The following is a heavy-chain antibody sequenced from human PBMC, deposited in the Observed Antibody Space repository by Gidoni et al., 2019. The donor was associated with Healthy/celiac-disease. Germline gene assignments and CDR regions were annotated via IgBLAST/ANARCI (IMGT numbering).Heavy chain of an antibody. Sequence: QVQLVESGGGVVQPGRSLRLSCAASGFTFSSYGMHWVRQAPGKGLEWVAVISYDGSNKYYADSVKGRFTISRDNSKNTLYLQMNSLRAEDTAVYYCAKDAEAVPYYYYGMDVWGQGTTVTVSS. V-gene: IGHV3-30*18. CDR3: AKDAEAVPYYYYGMDV. D-gene: IGHD1-1*01. CDR2: ISYDGSNK. J-gene: IGHJ6*02. CDR1: GFTFSSYG.